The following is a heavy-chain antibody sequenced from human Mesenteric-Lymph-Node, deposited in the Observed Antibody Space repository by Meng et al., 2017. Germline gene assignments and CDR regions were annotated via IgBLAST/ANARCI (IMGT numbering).Heavy chain of an antibody. CDR3: AGGLGSGWYDDY. CDR1: GGSISSYY. D-gene: IGHD6-19*01. Sequence: SETLSLTCTVSGGSISSYYWSWIRQPPGKGLEWIGYIYYSGSTNYNPSLKSRVTISVDTSKNQFSLKLSSVTAADTAVYYCAGGLGSGWYDDYWGQGTLVTVSS. CDR2: IYYSGST. V-gene: IGHV4-59*01. J-gene: IGHJ4*02.